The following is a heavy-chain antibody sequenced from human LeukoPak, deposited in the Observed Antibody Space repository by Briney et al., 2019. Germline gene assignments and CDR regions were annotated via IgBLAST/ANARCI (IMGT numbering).Heavy chain of an antibody. CDR2: ISGSGGST. D-gene: IGHD3-22*01. CDR3: AKTPLVVDPPSYYFDY. Sequence: GGSLRLSCAASGFTFSSYAMSWVRQAPGKGLEWVSAISGSGGSTYYADSVEGRFTISRDNSKNTLYLQMNSLRAEDTAVYYCAKTPLVVDPPSYYFDYWGQGTLVTVSS. V-gene: IGHV3-23*01. CDR1: GFTFSSYA. J-gene: IGHJ4*02.